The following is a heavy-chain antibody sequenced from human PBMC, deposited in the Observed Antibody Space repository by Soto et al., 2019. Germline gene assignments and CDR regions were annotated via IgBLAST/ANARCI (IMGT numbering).Heavy chain of an antibody. CDR3: ARDRCSSSTCYLRYYYIFYGTAV. J-gene: IGHJ6*02. Sequence: AALKVSCEAFGSSFSRHAISWVRQAPGQGLEWVGWINGNNGNTNFAQKFQGRVTMTTDTSTSTAYMDLRSLRSDDTAVYYCARDRCSSSTCYLRYYYIFYGTAVWGQETTATLSS. D-gene: IGHD2-2*01. CDR1: GSSFSRHA. CDR2: INGNNGNT. V-gene: IGHV1-18*01.